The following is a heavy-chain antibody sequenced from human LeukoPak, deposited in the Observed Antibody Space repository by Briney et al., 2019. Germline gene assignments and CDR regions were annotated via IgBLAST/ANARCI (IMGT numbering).Heavy chain of an antibody. Sequence: GGSLRLSCAASGFTASSSYMSWVRQAPGKGLEWVSVIYGDGSPYYSDSVKGRFTISRDNSKSTLYLHMKSLRVEDTAVYYCARVGIASAGLYYFDYWGQGTLVTVSS. CDR2: IYGDGSP. V-gene: IGHV3-66*02. D-gene: IGHD6-13*01. CDR3: ARVGIASAGLYYFDY. CDR1: GFTASSSY. J-gene: IGHJ4*02.